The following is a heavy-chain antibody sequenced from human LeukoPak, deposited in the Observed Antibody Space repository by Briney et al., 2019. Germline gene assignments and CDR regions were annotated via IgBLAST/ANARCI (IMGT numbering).Heavy chain of an antibody. Sequence: SETLSLTCTVSGASISSTPSYWGWIRQPPGKGLEWIGSIYYTRTTYYSPSLKSRVTISIDTSNNRFSLRLTSVTAADTALYYCARRMPSSGYSYDFWGLGTLVSVSS. J-gene: IGHJ4*02. CDR3: ARRMPSSGYSYDF. D-gene: IGHD6-13*01. V-gene: IGHV4-39*01. CDR2: IYYTRTT. CDR1: GASISSTPSY.